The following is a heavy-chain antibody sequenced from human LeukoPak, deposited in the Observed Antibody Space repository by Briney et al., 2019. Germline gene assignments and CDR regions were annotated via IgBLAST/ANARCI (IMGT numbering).Heavy chain of an antibody. V-gene: IGHV4-59*08. Sequence: SETLSLTCTVSGGSITSHYWSWIRQPPGKRLEWIGYMFYTGRTNYSPSLNSRVTISVDTSKKQFSLKLSSVTAADTAVYFCARHRLEMASTHDAFDLWGQGTMVTVSS. CDR2: MFYTGRT. D-gene: IGHD5-24*01. J-gene: IGHJ3*01. CDR1: GGSITSHY. CDR3: ARHRLEMASTHDAFDL.